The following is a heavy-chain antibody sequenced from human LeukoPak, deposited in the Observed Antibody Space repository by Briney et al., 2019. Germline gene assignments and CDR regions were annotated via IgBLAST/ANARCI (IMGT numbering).Heavy chain of an antibody. V-gene: IGHV5-51*01. Sequence: KPGESLKISCMGSGYSFPSYWLGWVRQMTGKGLDWMGIIYPGDSDSRYSPSFQGQVTISADEAISTAYLQWSSLKASDTAMYYCARAEKIFGVVEADAFDIWGQGTMVTVSS. J-gene: IGHJ3*02. CDR2: IYPGDSDS. CDR1: GYSFPSYW. D-gene: IGHD3-3*01. CDR3: ARAEKIFGVVEADAFDI.